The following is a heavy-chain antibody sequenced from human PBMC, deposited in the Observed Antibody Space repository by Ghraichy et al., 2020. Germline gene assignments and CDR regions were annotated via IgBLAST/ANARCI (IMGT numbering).Heavy chain of an antibody. D-gene: IGHD3-22*01. CDR3: ARFAPYYYDSTQPDY. CDR2: ISSSSSYI. J-gene: IGHJ4*02. V-gene: IGHV3-21*01. Sequence: LSLTCAASGFTFSSYSMNWVRQAPGKGLEWVSSISSSSSYIYYADSVKGRFTISRDNAKNSLYLQMNSLRAEDTAVYYCARFAPYYYDSTQPDYWGQGTLVTVSS. CDR1: GFTFSSYS.